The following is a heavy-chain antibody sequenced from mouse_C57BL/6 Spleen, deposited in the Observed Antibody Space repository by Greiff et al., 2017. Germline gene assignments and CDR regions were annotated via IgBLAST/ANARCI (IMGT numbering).Heavy chain of an antibody. D-gene: IGHD2-12*01. CDR3: ARYDGGYYYAMDY. CDR2: IYPGDGDT. V-gene: IGHV1-82*01. J-gene: IGHJ4*01. Sequence: QVQLQQSGPELVKPGASVKISCKASGYAFSSSWMNWVKQRPGKGLEWIGRIYPGDGDTNYNGKFKGKATLTADKSSSTAYMQLSSLTSEDSAVYFCARYDGGYYYAMDYWGQGTSVTVSS. CDR1: GYAFSSSW.